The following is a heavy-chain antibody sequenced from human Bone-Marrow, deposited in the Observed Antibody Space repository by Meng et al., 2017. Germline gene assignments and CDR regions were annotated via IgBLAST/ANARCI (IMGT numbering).Heavy chain of an antibody. CDR2: INAVFGTT. CDR1: GGIFSNYV. J-gene: IGHJ4*02. V-gene: IGHV1-69*05. CDR3: ARTFGASLDY. D-gene: IGHD3-10*01. Sequence: SVKVSCKALGGIFSNYVIGWVRQAPGQGLEWMGGINAVFGTTNYAQKFQGRVTITTDESTSTVYMELSSLRSEDTAVYYCARTFGASLDYWGQGTLVTVSS.